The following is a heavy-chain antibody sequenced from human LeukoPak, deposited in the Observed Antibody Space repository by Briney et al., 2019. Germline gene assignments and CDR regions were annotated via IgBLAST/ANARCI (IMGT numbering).Heavy chain of an antibody. CDR2: FYYRGNT. J-gene: IGHJ4*02. CDR1: GGSIRSSYYY. Sequence: PSETLSLTCTVSGGSIRSSYYYWGWIRQPPGKGLEWIGSFYYRGNTYYNPSLESRVTISVDTSKNQFSLRLTSVTAADTAVYYCARVNTYYYDSSGAETLDYWGQGTLVTVSS. D-gene: IGHD3-22*01. V-gene: IGHV4-39*01. CDR3: ARVNTYYYDSSGAETLDY.